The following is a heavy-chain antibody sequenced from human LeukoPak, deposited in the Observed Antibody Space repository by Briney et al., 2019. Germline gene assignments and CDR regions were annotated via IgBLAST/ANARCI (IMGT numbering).Heavy chain of an antibody. CDR2: INLNSGGT. V-gene: IGHV1-2*02. CDR3: ARAGHGATSVGEYMNDY. CDR1: GYTFTGYY. Sequence: GASVKVPCKASGYTFTGYYMHWVRQAPGQGLEWMGWINLNSGGTSYAQKFQGRVTMTRDTSITSAYMELCSLRSDDTAVYYCARAGHGATSVGEYMNDYWGQGTLVTVSS. D-gene: IGHD6-6*01. J-gene: IGHJ4*02.